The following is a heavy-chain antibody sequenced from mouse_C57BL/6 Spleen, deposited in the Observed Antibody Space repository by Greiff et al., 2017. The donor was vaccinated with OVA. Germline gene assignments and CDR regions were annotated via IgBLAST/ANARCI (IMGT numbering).Heavy chain of an antibody. CDR1: GYSITSGYY. V-gene: IGHV3-6*01. D-gene: IGHD1-1*01. J-gene: IGHJ1*03. CDR2: ISYDGSN. CDR3: ARAPSTVVGYFDV. Sequence: DVQLQESGPGLVKPSQSLSLTCSVTGYSITSGYYWNWIRQFPGNKLEWMGYISYDGSNNYNPSLKNRISITRDTSKNQFFLKLNSVTTEDTATYYCARAPSTVVGYFDVWGTGTTVTVSS.